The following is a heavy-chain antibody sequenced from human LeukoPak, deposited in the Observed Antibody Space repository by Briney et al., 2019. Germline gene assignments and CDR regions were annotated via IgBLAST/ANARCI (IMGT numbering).Heavy chain of an antibody. CDR1: GGTFSSYA. J-gene: IGHJ4*02. CDR3: ARSNDYGGEFDY. CDR2: IIPIFGTA. Sequence: SVKVSCEASGGTFSSYAISWVRQAPGQGLEWMGGIIPIFGTANYAQKFQGRVTITTDESTSTAYMELSSLRSEDTAVYYCARSNDYGGEFDYWGQGTLVTVSS. D-gene: IGHD4-23*01. V-gene: IGHV1-69*05.